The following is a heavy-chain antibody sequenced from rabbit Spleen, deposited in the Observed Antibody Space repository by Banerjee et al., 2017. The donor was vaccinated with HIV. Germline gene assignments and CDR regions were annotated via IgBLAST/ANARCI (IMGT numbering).Heavy chain of an antibody. J-gene: IGHJ3*01. CDR3: ARGYVTSGGSRLDL. CDR2: IYAGSTGTI. CDR1: GFSFSAVHW. V-gene: IGHV1S40*01. D-gene: IGHD1-1*01. Sequence: QSLEESGGDLVKPGASLTLTCTASGFSFSAVHWIYWVRQAPGKGLEWIGTIYAGSTGTIDYASWAKGRFTISKSSSTTVTLQMTSLTAADTATYFCARGYVTSGGSRLDLWGPGTLVTVS.